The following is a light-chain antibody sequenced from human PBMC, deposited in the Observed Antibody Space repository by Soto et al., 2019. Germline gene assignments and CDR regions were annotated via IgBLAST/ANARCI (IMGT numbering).Light chain of an antibody. J-gene: IGKJ1*01. CDR2: AAS. CDR1: QSISSY. Sequence: IQMTQSPSSLSASVGDRVTITCRASQSISSYLNWYQQKPGKAPKLLIYAASSLQSGVPSRFSGSGSGTDFTLTISSLQPEDFATYYCQQSYSTPRTFGQATRWIS. V-gene: IGKV1-39*01. CDR3: QQSYSTPRT.